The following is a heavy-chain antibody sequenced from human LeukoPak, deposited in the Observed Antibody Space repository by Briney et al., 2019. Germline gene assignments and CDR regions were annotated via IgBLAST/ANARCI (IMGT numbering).Heavy chain of an antibody. CDR1: GFTFSDYY. CDR3: ARDKESSGWYLTPYYYGMDV. D-gene: IGHD6-13*01. J-gene: IGHJ6*04. CDR2: IGSRSTYT. Sequence: GGSLRLSCAASGFTFSDYYMTWIRQAPGKGLEWISYIGSRSTYTHYADSVKGRFTISRDNAKNSLYLQMNSLRAEDTAVYYCARDKESSGWYLTPYYYGMDVWGKGTTVTVSS. V-gene: IGHV3-11*06.